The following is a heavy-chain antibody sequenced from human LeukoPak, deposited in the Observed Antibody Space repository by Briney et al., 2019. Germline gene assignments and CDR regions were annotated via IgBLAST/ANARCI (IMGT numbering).Heavy chain of an antibody. D-gene: IGHD3-10*01. CDR2: ISYDGSNK. CDR3: AGLWFGEPPVGDY. V-gene: IGHV3-30-3*01. CDR1: GFTFSSYA. J-gene: IGHJ4*02. Sequence: AGGSLRLSCAASGFTFSSYAMSWVRQAPGKGLEWVAVISYDGSNKYYADSVKGRFTISRDNSKNTLYLQMNSLRAEDTAVYYCAGLWFGEPPVGDYWGQGTLVTVSS.